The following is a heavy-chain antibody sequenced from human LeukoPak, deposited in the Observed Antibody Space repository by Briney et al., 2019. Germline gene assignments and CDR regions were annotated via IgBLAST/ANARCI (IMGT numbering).Heavy chain of an antibody. D-gene: IGHD2-15*01. V-gene: IGHV3-48*03. CDR1: GFTFNTFE. CDR3: ARDKRYCSSGRCWGVQFGP. Sequence: PGGSLRLSCVGSGFTFNTFEMNWVRQAPGKGLEWISHIRSDGETIYYADSVRGRFTISRDNAKNSLYLLMNSLRVEDTAVYYCARDKRYCSSGRCWGVQFGPWGQGTLVTVSS. CDR2: IRSDGETI. J-gene: IGHJ5*02.